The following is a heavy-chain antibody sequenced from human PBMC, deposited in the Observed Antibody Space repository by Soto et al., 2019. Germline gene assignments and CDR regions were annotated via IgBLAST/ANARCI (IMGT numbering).Heavy chain of an antibody. CDR1: GFTFSSYW. Sequence: GGSLRLSCAASGFTFSSYWMSWVRQAPGKGLEWVANIKQDGSEKYYVDSVKGRFTISRDNAKNSLYLQMNSLRAEDTAVYYCGRDQAGTTFPIIAYYYYMDVWGKGTTVTVSS. V-gene: IGHV3-7*01. J-gene: IGHJ6*03. D-gene: IGHD1-7*01. CDR2: IKQDGSEK. CDR3: GRDQAGTTFPIIAYYYYMDV.